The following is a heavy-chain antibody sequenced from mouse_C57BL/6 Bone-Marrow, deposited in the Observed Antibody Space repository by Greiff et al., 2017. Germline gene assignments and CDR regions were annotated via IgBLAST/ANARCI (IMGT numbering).Heavy chain of an antibody. CDR3: TWGGSGYDY. V-gene: IGHV1-15*01. CDR1: GYTFTDYE. D-gene: IGHD3-2*02. CDR2: IDPETGGT. Sequence: VQLQQSGAELVRPGASVTLSCKASGYTFTDYEMHWVKQTPVHGLEWIGAIDPETGGTAYNQKFKGKAILTVDKSSSTAYMELRSLTSEDSAVYYCTWGGSGYDYWGQGTTLTVSS. J-gene: IGHJ2*01.